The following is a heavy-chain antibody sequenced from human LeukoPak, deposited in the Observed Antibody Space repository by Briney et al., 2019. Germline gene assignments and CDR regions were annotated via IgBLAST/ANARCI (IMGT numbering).Heavy chain of an antibody. Sequence: VASVKVSCKASGGTFSSYAISWVRQAPGQGLEWMGRIIPIFGTANYAQKFQGRVTITTDESTSTAYMELSSLRPEDTAVYYRARARGANDYWGQGTLVTVSS. J-gene: IGHJ4*02. CDR1: GGTFSSYA. CDR2: IIPIFGTA. CDR3: ARARGANDY. D-gene: IGHD3-10*01. V-gene: IGHV1-69*05.